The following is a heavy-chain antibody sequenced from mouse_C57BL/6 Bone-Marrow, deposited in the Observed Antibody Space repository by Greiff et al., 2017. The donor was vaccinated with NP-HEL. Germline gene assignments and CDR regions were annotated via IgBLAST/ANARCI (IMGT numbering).Heavy chain of an antibody. Sequence: QVQLQQPGAELVRPGTSVKLSCKASGYTFTSYWMHWVKQRPGQGLEWIGVIDPSDSYTNYNQKFKGKATLTVDTSSSTAYMQLSSLTSEDSAVYYCAREITTVPHYFDYWGQGTTLTVSS. D-gene: IGHD1-1*01. CDR3: AREITTVPHYFDY. CDR2: IDPSDSYT. CDR1: GYTFTSYW. J-gene: IGHJ2*01. V-gene: IGHV1-59*01.